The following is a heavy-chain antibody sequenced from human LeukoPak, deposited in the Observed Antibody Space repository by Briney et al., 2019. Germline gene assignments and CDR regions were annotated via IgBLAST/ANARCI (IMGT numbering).Heavy chain of an antibody. J-gene: IGHJ4*02. Sequence: PGGSLRLSCAVSGFTVSSTYMSWVRQAPGKGLEWVSVIYSGGSTYYADSVKGRFTISRDNSKNTLYLQMNSLRAEDTAVYYCATEAYSGSSSYIDYWGQGTLVTVSS. CDR1: GFTVSSTY. V-gene: IGHV3-53*01. D-gene: IGHD6-13*01. CDR3: ATEAYSGSSSYIDY. CDR2: IYSGGST.